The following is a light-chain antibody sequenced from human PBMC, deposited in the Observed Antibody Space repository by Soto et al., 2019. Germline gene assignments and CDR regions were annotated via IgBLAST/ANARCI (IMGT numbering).Light chain of an antibody. CDR2: LGS. Sequence: DMVITQSPLSLPFTPGEPASISCISSQILLHSNGYNHLDWYLQKPGQSPQLLIYLGSNRASGVPDRFSGSGSGTDFTLKISRVEAEDVGVYYCMQPLQSWTFGQGTKVDIK. CDR1: QILLHSNGYNH. J-gene: IGKJ1*01. V-gene: IGKV2-28*01. CDR3: MQPLQSWT.